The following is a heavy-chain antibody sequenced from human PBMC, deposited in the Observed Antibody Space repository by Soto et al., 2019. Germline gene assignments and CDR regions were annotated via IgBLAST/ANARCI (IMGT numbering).Heavy chain of an antibody. D-gene: IGHD3-10*01. CDR2: IKQDGSEK. J-gene: IGHJ6*02. CDR3: ARENMVRGVIHRETHSAYYYYGMDV. Sequence: GGSLRLSCAASGFTFSSYWMSWVRQAPGKGLEWVANIKQDGSEKYYVDSVKGRFTISRDNAKNSLYLQMNSLRAEDTAVYYCARENMVRGVIHRETHSAYYYYGMDVWGQGTLVTVSS. V-gene: IGHV3-7*05. CDR1: GFTFSSYW.